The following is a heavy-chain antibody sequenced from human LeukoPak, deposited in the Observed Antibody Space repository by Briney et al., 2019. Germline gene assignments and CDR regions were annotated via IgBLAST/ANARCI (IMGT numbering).Heavy chain of an antibody. D-gene: IGHD6-13*01. Sequence: ASVKVSCKASGYTFTAYYLYWVRQAPGQGPEWMGWINPNSGGTNYAQRFQGRVTMTRDTSISTVYMELRSLRSGDTAVYYCASDHLSIAATGMRYWGQGTLVTVSS. CDR2: INPNSGGT. CDR1: GYTFTAYY. J-gene: IGHJ4*02. V-gene: IGHV1-2*02. CDR3: ASDHLSIAATGMRY.